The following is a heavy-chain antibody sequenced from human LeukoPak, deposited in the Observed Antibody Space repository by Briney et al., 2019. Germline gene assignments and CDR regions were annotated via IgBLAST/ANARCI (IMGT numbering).Heavy chain of an antibody. Sequence: SETLSLNCTASGGSIRSYHCSLIRHPPRQGLHWFLYIYYSGSTNYNPSLKSRVTISVDTSKNQFSLKLSSVTAADTAVYYCARGCDYDILTGYSHDAFDIWGQGTMVTVSS. J-gene: IGHJ3*02. CDR2: IYYSGST. CDR3: ARGCDYDILTGYSHDAFDI. D-gene: IGHD3-9*01. V-gene: IGHV4-59*01. CDR1: GGSIRSYH.